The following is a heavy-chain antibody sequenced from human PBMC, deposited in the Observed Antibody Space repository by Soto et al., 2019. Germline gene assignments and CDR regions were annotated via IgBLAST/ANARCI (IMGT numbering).Heavy chain of an antibody. CDR2: IYYSGST. CDR1: GGPISSGGYY. CDR3: ARQRYNWNLNWFDP. D-gene: IGHD1-20*01. Sequence: SETLSLTYTVSGGPISSGGYYWSWIRQHPGKGLEWIGYIYYSGSTYYNPSLKSRVTISVDTSKNQFSLKLSSVTAADTAVYYCARQRYNWNLNWFDPWGQGTLVTVSS. V-gene: IGHV4-31*03. J-gene: IGHJ5*02.